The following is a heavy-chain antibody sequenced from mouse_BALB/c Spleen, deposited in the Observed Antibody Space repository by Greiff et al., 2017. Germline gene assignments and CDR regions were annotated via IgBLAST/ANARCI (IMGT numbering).Heavy chain of an antibody. CDR3: ARYNWHDY. Sequence: EVKLVESGAELVKPGASVKLSCTASGFNIKDTYMHWVKQRPEQGLEWIGRIDPANGNTKYDPKFQGKATITADTSSNTAYLQLSSLTSEDTAVYYCARYNWHDYWGQGTTLTVSS. CDR2: IDPANGNT. D-gene: IGHD1-3*01. CDR1: GFNIKDTY. J-gene: IGHJ2*01. V-gene: IGHV14-3*02.